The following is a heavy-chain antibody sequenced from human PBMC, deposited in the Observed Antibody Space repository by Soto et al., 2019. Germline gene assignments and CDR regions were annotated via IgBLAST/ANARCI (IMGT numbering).Heavy chain of an antibody. J-gene: IGHJ5*02. V-gene: IGHV3-21*01. D-gene: IGHD6-13*01. CDR1: GFPFRIFT. CDR2: ISSNSAYI. CDR3: TRDASRDSSARGWFDP. Sequence: PGGSLSLSCAASGFPFRIFTMNWVRQGPGKGLEWVSTISSNSAYIYYTDALRGRFTISRDNAKNSLHLQMNSLRAEDTAVYYCTRDASRDSSARGWFDPWGPGTLVTVSS.